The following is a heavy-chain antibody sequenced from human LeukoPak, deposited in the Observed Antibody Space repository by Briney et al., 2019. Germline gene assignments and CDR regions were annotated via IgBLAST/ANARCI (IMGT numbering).Heavy chain of an antibody. CDR3: AKDHVGAARPTAFDY. J-gene: IGHJ4*02. V-gene: IGHV3-23*01. D-gene: IGHD1-26*01. CDR1: GFTFSAFA. CDR2: ISGSGAGT. Sequence: GGSLRLSCAASGFTFSAFAMSWVRQAPGKGLEWVSGISGSGAGTYYADSVKGRFTISRDKSKNTLYLQMNSLRAEDTALYYCAKDHVGAARPTAFDYWGQGTLVTVSS.